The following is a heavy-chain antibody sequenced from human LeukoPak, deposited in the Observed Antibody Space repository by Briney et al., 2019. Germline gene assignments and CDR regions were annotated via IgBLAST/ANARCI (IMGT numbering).Heavy chain of an antibody. J-gene: IGHJ6*02. Sequence: QTGGSLRLSCAASGFTFNDYAMNWVRQAPGKGLEWVSSISGSGGNTYYTDSVKGRFTISRDSAKKTLYLQMHSLRADDSAVYYCTRDRSPSEYTNYERAYYYGMDVWGQGTTVTVSS. D-gene: IGHD1-7*01. CDR2: ISGSGGNT. CDR1: GFTFNDYA. CDR3: TRDRSPSEYTNYERAYYYGMDV. V-gene: IGHV3-23*01.